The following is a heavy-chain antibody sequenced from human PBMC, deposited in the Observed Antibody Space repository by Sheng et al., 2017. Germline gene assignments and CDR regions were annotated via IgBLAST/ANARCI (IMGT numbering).Heavy chain of an antibody. CDR2: ISSGGGTIK. V-gene: IGHV3-30*18. D-gene: IGHD2-15*01. CDR3: AKEYSFENWYFES. J-gene: IGHJ2*01. CDR1: GFTFSSSS. Sequence: QVQLVESGGGMVQPGMSLRLSCAASGFTFSSSSMHWVRQAPGKELEWVAVISSGGGTIKYNEDSVKGRFTISRDNSKNTLYLQMNSLRAEDTAVYYCAKEYSFENWYFESWGRGTLVTVSS.